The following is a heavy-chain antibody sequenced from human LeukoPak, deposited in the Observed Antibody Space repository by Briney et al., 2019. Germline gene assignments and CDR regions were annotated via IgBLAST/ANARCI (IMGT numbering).Heavy chain of an antibody. Sequence: GESLKISCKGSGYSFTNFWIGWVRQMPGKGLEWMGVISPGDSGVRYSPSFQGQVTISVDKSISTAYLQWSSLKASDSAMYYCAAGGASAPWGQGTLVTVSS. D-gene: IGHD3-16*01. J-gene: IGHJ5*02. V-gene: IGHV5-51*01. CDR2: ISPGDSGV. CDR3: AAGGASAP. CDR1: GYSFTNFW.